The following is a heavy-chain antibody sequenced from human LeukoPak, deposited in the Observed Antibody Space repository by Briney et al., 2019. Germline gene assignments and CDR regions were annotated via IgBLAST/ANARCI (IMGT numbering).Heavy chain of an antibody. CDR1: GGSVSSGSYY. D-gene: IGHD4-17*01. CDR3: ARSSNYGVYVDWFDP. V-gene: IGHV4-61*01. CDR2: IYYSGST. Sequence: SETLSLTCTVSGGSVSSGSYYWSWIRQPPGKGLEWIGYIYYSGSTNYNPSLKSRVTISVDTSKNQFSLKLSSVTAADTAVYYCARSSNYGVYVDWFDPWGQGTLVTVSS. J-gene: IGHJ5*02.